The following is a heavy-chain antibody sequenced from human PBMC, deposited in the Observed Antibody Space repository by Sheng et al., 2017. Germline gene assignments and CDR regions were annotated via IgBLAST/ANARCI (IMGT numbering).Heavy chain of an antibody. CDR3: AKVPNVDATDY. Sequence: QVQLVESGGGVVQPGGSLRLSCAASGFTFSSYGMHWVRQAPGKGLEWVAFIRYDGSNKYYADSVKGRFTISRDNSKNTLYLQMNSLRAEDTAVYYCAKVPNVDATDYWGQGTLVTVSS. D-gene: IGHD5-12*01. CDR1: GFTFSSYG. CDR2: IRYDGSNK. V-gene: IGHV3-30*02. J-gene: IGHJ4*02.